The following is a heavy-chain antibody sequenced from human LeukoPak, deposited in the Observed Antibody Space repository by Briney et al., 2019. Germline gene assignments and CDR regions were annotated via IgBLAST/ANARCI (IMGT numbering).Heavy chain of an antibody. CDR3: ARTAVTTDYYYYYGMDV. CDR1: GGSFSGYY. Sequence: SETLSLTCAVYGGSFSGYYWSWIRQPPGKGPEWIGEIDHSGSTNYNPSLKSRVTISVDTSKNQFSLKLSSVTAADTAVYYCARTAVTTDYYYYYGMDVWGKGTTVTVSS. CDR2: IDHSGST. J-gene: IGHJ6*04. V-gene: IGHV4-34*01. D-gene: IGHD4-17*01.